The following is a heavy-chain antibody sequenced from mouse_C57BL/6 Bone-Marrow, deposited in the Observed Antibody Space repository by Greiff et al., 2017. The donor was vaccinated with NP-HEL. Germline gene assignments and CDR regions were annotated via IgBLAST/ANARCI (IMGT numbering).Heavy chain of an antibody. CDR2: ISYDGSN. J-gene: IGHJ2*01. CDR3: AREANWDVDY. CDR1: GYSITSGYY. V-gene: IGHV3-6*01. Sequence: ESGPGLVKPSQSLSLTCSVTGYSITSGYYWNWIRQFPGNKLEWMGYISYDGSNNYNPSLKNRISITRDTSKNQFFLKLNSVTTEDTATYYCAREANWDVDYWGQGTTLTVSS. D-gene: IGHD4-1*01.